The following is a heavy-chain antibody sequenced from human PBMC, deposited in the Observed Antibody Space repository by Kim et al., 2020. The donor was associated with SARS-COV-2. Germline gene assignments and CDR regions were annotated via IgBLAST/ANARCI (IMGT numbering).Heavy chain of an antibody. CDR2: ISSRSSDI. V-gene: IGHV3-21*01. CDR3: ASNRWLVDSSGWDHFDY. Sequence: LSLTCAASGFTFSSYNMNWVRQAPGKGLEWVSYISSRSSDIYYADSVKGRFTISRDNAKNSLYLQMNSLRAEDTAVYYCASNRWLVDSSGWDHFDYWGQGTLVTVSS. D-gene: IGHD6-19*01. CDR1: GFTFSSYN. J-gene: IGHJ4*02.